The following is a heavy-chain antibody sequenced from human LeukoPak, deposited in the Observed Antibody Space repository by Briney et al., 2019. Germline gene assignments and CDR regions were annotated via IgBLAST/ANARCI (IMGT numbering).Heavy chain of an antibody. CDR1: GYTFTSYD. J-gene: IGHJ5*02. CDR3: ARGGLPYYYDSSGYRNWFDP. D-gene: IGHD3-22*01. CDR2: MNPNSGNT. V-gene: IGHV1-8*01. Sequence: ASVKVSCKASGYTFTSYDINWVRQATGQGLEWMGWMNPNSGNTGYAQEFQGRVTMTRNTSISTAYMELSSLRSEDTAVYYCARGGLPYYYDSSGYRNWFDPWGQGTLVTVSS.